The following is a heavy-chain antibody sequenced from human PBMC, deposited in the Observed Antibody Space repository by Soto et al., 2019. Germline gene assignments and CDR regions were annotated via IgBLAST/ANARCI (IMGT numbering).Heavy chain of an antibody. D-gene: IGHD6-25*01. V-gene: IGHV3-23*01. CDR2: ISGSGGTT. Sequence: EVQLLESGGGLVQPGRSLRLSCAASGFTFSSYAMSWVRQAPGKGLEWGSAISGSGGTTYYAASVKGRFTISRDNSKNTLFLQKNSLRAEDTAVYYCAKFFVETGGSSGWPWTFHYWGQGTLVTVSS. CDR1: GFTFSSYA. CDR3: AKFFVETGGSSGWPWTFHY. J-gene: IGHJ4*02.